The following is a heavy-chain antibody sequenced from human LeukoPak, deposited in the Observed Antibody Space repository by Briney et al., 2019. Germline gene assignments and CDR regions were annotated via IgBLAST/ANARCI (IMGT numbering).Heavy chain of an antibody. CDR1: GFAFSTYA. D-gene: IGHD2-21*01. V-gene: IGHV3-23*01. Sequence: GGSLRLSCAASGFAFSTYAMSWVRQAPGKGLEWVSGISGSGGSTYYADSVKGRFTISRDNSKNTLYLQMNSLIARDTAIYYCAKNRALHEIDYWGQGTLVTVSS. CDR2: ISGSGGST. J-gene: IGHJ4*02. CDR3: AKNRALHEIDY.